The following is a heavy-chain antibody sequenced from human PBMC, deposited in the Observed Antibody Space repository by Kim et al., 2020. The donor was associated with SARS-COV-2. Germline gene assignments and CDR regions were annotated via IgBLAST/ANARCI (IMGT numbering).Heavy chain of an antibody. J-gene: IGHJ4*02. V-gene: IGHV3-7*05. Sequence: GGSLRLSCVASGLTFSNYWMNWVRQAPGKGLEWVANMNQDGSVKRYVDSVKGRFTVSRDNAKNSLYLQMNTLGAEDTALYYCTTGTTYWGQGIRFTVSS. CDR1: GLTFSNYW. CDR2: MNQDGSVK. CDR3: TTGTTY.